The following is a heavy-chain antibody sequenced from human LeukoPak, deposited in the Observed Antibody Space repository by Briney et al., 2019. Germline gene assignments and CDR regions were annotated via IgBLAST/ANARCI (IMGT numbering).Heavy chain of an antibody. CDR3: ARDDYYFASVY. J-gene: IGHJ4*02. V-gene: IGHV3-30*02. CDR2: IRFDGSDK. Sequence: GGSLRLSCAASGFDFHSYGMNWVRQAPGKGPEWLTFIRFDGSDKFYAGSVKGRFTISRDNSKKIVYLQMNSLTTDDTGVYYCARDDYYFASVYWGQGTLVTVSS. CDR1: GFDFHSYG. D-gene: IGHD3-10*01.